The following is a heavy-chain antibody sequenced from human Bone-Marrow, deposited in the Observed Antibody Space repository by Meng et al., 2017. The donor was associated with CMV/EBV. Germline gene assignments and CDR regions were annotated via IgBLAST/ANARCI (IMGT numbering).Heavy chain of an antibody. V-gene: IGHV1-58*01. CDR1: GFTFTSSA. CDR2: IVVGSGNT. CDR3: AADPLFDFWSGYYFDY. J-gene: IGHJ4*02. Sequence: SVKVSCKASGFTFTSSAVQWVRQARGQRLEWIGWIVVGSGNTNCAQKFQERVTITRDMSTSTAYMELSSLRSEDTAVYYCAADPLFDFWSGYYFDYWGQGTLVTVSS. D-gene: IGHD3-3*01.